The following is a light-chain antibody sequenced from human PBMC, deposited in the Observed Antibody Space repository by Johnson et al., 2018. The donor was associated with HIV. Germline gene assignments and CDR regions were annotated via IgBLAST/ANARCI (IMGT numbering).Light chain of an antibody. V-gene: IGLV1-51*01. CDR3: GTWDSRLSAGYYV. CDR2: DNN. J-gene: IGLJ1*01. Sequence: SVLTQPPSVSAAPGQKVTISCSGSSSNIGNNYVSWYQQLPGTAPKLLIYDNNKRPSGIPDRFSGSKSGTSATLGITGLQTGDEADYYCGTWDSRLSAGYYVFGTGTKVTVL. CDR1: SSNIGNNY.